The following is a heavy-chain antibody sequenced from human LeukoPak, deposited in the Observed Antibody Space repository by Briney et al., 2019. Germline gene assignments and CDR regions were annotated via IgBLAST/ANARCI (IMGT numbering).Heavy chain of an antibody. J-gene: IGHJ4*02. Sequence: ASVNVSCKASGYTFGIFGISWVRQAPGQGLEVMGWISAYNGNTNYAQKFQDRVTMTTDTSTSTAYMELRGLRSDDTAMYYCARAGATVTTHFDFWGQGTVVTASS. V-gene: IGHV1-18*01. D-gene: IGHD4-17*01. CDR2: ISAYNGNT. CDR3: ARAGATVTTHFDF. CDR1: GYTFGIFG.